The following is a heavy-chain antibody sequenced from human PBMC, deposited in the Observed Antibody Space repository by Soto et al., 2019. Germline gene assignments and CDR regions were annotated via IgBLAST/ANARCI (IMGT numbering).Heavy chain of an antibody. D-gene: IGHD5-12*01. CDR2: IYPGDSDS. CDR1: GYSFVSYW. J-gene: IGHJ4*02. V-gene: IGHV5-51*01. CDR3: ARTDGYEIEY. Sequence: SLKISCKVSGYSFVSYWIAWVRQRPGKGLEWMGIIYPGDSDSTYSPSFQGQVTLSVDKSINTVFLQWSSLEASDTAMYYCARTDGYEIEYWGQGTQVTVSS.